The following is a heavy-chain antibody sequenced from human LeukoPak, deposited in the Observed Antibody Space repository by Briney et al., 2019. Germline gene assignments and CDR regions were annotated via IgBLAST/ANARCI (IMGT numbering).Heavy chain of an antibody. V-gene: IGHV3-23*01. D-gene: IGHD1-26*01. Sequence: GGSLRLSCAASGFTFSNTAMSWVRQAPGKGLEWLSIISGSGLNAYYADSVKGRFTISRDNSKSTLFLQMNSLRAEDTAVYYCARDPDHIEGANFHYWGQGTLVTVSS. J-gene: IGHJ4*02. CDR1: GFTFSNTA. CDR2: ISGSGLNA. CDR3: ARDPDHIEGANFHY.